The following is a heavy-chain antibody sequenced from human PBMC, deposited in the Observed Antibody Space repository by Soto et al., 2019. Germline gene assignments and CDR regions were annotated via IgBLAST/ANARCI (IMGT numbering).Heavy chain of an antibody. J-gene: IGHJ4*02. V-gene: IGHV5-51*01. D-gene: IGHD5-18*01. CDR3: ARLGGYGYVLDY. CDR2: IYTGDSDN. CDR1: GYSFTSYW. Sequence: PCESLNFSCKGSGYSFTSYWIGWVRQMPGKGPEWMGIIYTGDSDNRYSPTFQGQVTISADKSISTAYLQWSSLKASDTAMYYCARLGGYGYVLDYWRQGTLVTVSS.